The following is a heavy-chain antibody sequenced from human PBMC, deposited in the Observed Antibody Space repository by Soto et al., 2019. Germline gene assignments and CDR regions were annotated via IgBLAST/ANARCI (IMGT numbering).Heavy chain of an antibody. D-gene: IGHD5-18*01. CDR2: IKSKTDGGTT. V-gene: IGHV3-15*01. Sequence: PGGSLRLSCSASGFTFSNARMSWVRQAPGKGLEWVGRIKSKTDGGTTDYAAPVKGRFTISRDDSKNTLYLQMNSLKTEDTAVYYCTTDGDSYGNSFDYWGQGTLVTVSS. J-gene: IGHJ4*02. CDR3: TTDGDSYGNSFDY. CDR1: GFTFSNAR.